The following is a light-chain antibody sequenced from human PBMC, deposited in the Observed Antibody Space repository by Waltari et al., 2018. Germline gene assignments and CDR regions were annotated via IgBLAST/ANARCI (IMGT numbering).Light chain of an antibody. Sequence: DIQSTQSPSTLSASVGDRVTISCRASQSISSWLAWYQQQPRKAPKLLIYKASSLESGVPSRFSGSGSATEFPLTISSLQPDDFANYYCQQYNSYLYTFGQGTKLEIK. J-gene: IGKJ2*01. CDR3: QQYNSYLYT. CDR2: KAS. CDR1: QSISSW. V-gene: IGKV1-5*03.